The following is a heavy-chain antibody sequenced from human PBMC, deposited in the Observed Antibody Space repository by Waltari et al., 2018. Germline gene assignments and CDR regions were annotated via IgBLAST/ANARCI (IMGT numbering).Heavy chain of an antibody. V-gene: IGHV3-30*18. CDR3: AKDYKMGNYYGSCGMDV. J-gene: IGHJ6*02. CDR2: IWYDGSNK. CDR1: GFTFSSYG. D-gene: IGHD1-1*01. Sequence: QVQLVESGGGVVQPGRSLRLSCSASGFTFSSYGMHWVRQAPGKGLEWVAVIWYDGSNKYYADSVKGRFTISRDNSKNTLYLQMNSLRAEDTAMYYCAKDYKMGNYYGSCGMDVWGQGTTVTVSS.